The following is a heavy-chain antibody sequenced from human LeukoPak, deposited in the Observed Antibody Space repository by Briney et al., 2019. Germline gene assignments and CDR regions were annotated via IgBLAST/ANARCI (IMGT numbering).Heavy chain of an antibody. CDR1: GYTFTNYY. V-gene: IGHV1-2*02. CDR3: ARDYDYDSSGYYGGGAFDI. D-gene: IGHD3-22*01. Sequence: PRASVKVSCKASGYTFTNYYIHWVRQAPGQGLEWMGWINPNSGGTNYAQKFQGRVTMTRDTSISTAYMELSRLRSDDTAVYYCARDYDYDSSGYYGGGAFDIWGQGTMVTVSS. J-gene: IGHJ3*02. CDR2: INPNSGGT.